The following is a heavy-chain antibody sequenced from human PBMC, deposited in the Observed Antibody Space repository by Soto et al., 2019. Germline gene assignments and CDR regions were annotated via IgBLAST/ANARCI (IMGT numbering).Heavy chain of an antibody. Sequence: SVKVSCKASGGTFSSYAISWVRQAPGQGLEWMGGIIPIFGTANYAQKFQGRVTITADKSTSTAYMELSSLRSDDTAVYYCARFGVATIQNYYYYYGMDVWGQGTTVTVSS. CDR1: GGTFSSYA. V-gene: IGHV1-69*06. CDR2: IIPIFGTA. J-gene: IGHJ6*02. CDR3: ARFGVATIQNYYYYYGMDV. D-gene: IGHD5-12*01.